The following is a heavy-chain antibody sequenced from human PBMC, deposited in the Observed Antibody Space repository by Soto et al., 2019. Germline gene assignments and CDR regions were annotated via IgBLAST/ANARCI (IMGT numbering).Heavy chain of an antibody. CDR3: ARPRYYDSSGYYPDDAFDI. V-gene: IGHV5-51*01. Sequence: PGESLKISCKGSGYSFTSYWIGWVRQMPGKGLEWMGIIYPGDSDTRYSPSFQGQVTISADKSISTAYLQWSSLKASDTAMYYCARPRYYDSSGYYPDDAFDIWGQGTMVTVSS. CDR2: IYPGDSDT. D-gene: IGHD3-22*01. CDR1: GYSFTSYW. J-gene: IGHJ3*02.